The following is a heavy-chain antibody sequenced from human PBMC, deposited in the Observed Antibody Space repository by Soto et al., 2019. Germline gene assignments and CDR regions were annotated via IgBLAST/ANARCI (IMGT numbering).Heavy chain of an antibody. CDR3: ARPALLVSTFDY. J-gene: IGHJ4*02. V-gene: IGHV3-33*01. CDR2: IWHDGTNK. Sequence: QEQLVESGGGVVQPGRSRRLSCAASGFTFSDYAMHWVRQAPGKGLEWVAVIWHDGTNKYYADSVKGRFTISRDNSKNTLYLQMNSLRAEDTAVYYCARPALLVSTFDYWGQGTVVTVSS. CDR1: GFTFSDYA. D-gene: IGHD5-12*01.